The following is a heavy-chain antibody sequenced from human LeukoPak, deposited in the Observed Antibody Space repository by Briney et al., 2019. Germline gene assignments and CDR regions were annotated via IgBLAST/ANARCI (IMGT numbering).Heavy chain of an antibody. D-gene: IGHD3-22*01. J-gene: IGHJ5*02. Sequence: GGSLRISCAASGFTVSSNYRSWVRQAPGKGLEWVSVIYSGGSTYYADSVKGRFTISRHNSKNTLYLQMNSLRAEDTAVYYCAASPYDSSGYHYPWGQGTLVTVSS. V-gene: IGHV3-53*04. CDR3: AASPYDSSGYHYP. CDR2: IYSGGST. CDR1: GFTVSSNY.